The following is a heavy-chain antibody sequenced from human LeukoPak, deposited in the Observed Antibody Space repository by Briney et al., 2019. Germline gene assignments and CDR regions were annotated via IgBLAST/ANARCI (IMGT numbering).Heavy chain of an antibody. CDR3: ARVRYSYGYVHYYYYMDV. D-gene: IGHD5-18*01. J-gene: IGHJ6*03. Sequence: PSETLSLTCAVYGGSFSGYYWSWIRQPPGKGLEWIGEINHSGSTNYNPSLKSRVTISVDTSKNQFSLKLSSVTAADTAVYYCARVRYSYGYVHYYYYMDVWGKGTRSPSP. CDR2: INHSGST. V-gene: IGHV4-34*01. CDR1: GGSFSGYY.